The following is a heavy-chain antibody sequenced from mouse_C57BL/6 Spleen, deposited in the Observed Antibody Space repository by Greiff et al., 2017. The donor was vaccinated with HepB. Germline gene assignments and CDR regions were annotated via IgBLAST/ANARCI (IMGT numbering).Heavy chain of an antibody. Sequence: VQLQQSGAELARPGASVKLSCKASGYTFTSYGISWVKQRTGQGLEWIGEIYPRSGNTYYNEKFKGKATLTADKSSSTAYIELRSLTSEDSAVYFCARFITTVVVDAMDYWGQGTSVTVSS. D-gene: IGHD1-1*01. J-gene: IGHJ4*01. V-gene: IGHV1-81*01. CDR2: IYPRSGNT. CDR1: GYTFTSYG. CDR3: ARFITTVVVDAMDY.